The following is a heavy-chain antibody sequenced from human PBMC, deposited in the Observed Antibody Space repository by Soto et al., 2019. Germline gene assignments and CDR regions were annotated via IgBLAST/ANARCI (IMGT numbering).Heavy chain of an antibody. Sequence: QLQLQESGPGLVKPSETLSLTCTVSGGSISSSSYYWGWIRQPPGKGLEWIGSIYYSGSTYYNPSLKSRVTRSVDTSKKQFSLTMSSVTAADTAVYYCARGVVATLKPYSYYYGMDVWGQGTTVTVSS. J-gene: IGHJ6*02. CDR2: IYYSGST. D-gene: IGHD5-12*01. V-gene: IGHV4-39*01. CDR1: GGSISSSSYY. CDR3: ARGVVATLKPYSYYYGMDV.